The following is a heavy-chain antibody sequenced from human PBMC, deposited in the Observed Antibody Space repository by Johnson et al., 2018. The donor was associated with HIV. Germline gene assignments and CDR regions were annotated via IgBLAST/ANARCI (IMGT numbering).Heavy chain of an antibody. V-gene: IGHV3-23*04. CDR3: ARERGYSSVLWKLSEAAFDI. D-gene: IGHD6-19*01. CDR2: ISDSGDNT. Sequence: VQLVESGGGLVQPGGSLRLSCAASGFTFTTSAMSWVRQAPGKGLEWVSAISDSGDNTYYADSVRGRFTISRDNSKNTLYLEMNSLRAEDTAVYYCARERGYSSVLWKLSEAAFDIWGQGTMVTVSS. J-gene: IGHJ3*02. CDR1: GFTFTTSA.